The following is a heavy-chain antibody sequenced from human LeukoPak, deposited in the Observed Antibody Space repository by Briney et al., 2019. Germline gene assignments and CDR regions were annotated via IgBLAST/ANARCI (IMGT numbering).Heavy chain of an antibody. CDR2: ISGSGGST. CDR3: AKVPHDYGEKYYFDY. J-gene: IGHJ4*02. CDR1: GFTFSSYA. Sequence: GGSLRLSCAASGFTFSSYAMSWVRQAPRKGQEWVSGISGSGGSTYYADSVKGRFTISRDNSKNTVYLQMNSLRAEDTAVYYCAKVPHDYGEKYYFDYWGQGTLVTVSS. D-gene: IGHD4-17*01. V-gene: IGHV3-23*01.